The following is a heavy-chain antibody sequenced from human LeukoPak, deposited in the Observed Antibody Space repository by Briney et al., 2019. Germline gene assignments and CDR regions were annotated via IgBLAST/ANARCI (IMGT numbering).Heavy chain of an antibody. CDR2: IIPIFGTA. CDR3: ARDSGRYYDSSGYNFDY. Sequence: GASVKVSCKASGGTFSSYAISWVRQAPGQGLEWMGRIIPIFGTANYAQKFQGRVTITTDDSTSTAYMELSSLRSEDPAVYYCARDSGRYYDSSGYNFDYWGQGTLVTVAS. J-gene: IGHJ4*02. D-gene: IGHD3-22*01. V-gene: IGHV1-69*05. CDR1: GGTFSSYA.